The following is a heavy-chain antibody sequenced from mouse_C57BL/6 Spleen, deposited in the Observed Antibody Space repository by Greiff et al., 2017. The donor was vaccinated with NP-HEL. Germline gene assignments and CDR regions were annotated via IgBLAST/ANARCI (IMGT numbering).Heavy chain of an antibody. CDR2: ISDGGSYT. V-gene: IGHV5-4*01. Sequence: EVQGVESGGGLVKPGGSLKLSCAASGFTFSSYAMSWVRQTPEKRLEWVATISDGGSYTYYPDNVKGRFTISRDNAKNNLYLQMSHLKSEDTAMYYCARDQGVWLRQYFDVWGTGTTVTVSS. D-gene: IGHD2-2*01. CDR3: ARDQGVWLRQYFDV. CDR1: GFTFSSYA. J-gene: IGHJ1*03.